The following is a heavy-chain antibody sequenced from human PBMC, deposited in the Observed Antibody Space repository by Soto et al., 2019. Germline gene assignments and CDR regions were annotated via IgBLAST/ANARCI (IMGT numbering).Heavy chain of an antibody. J-gene: IGHJ6*02. V-gene: IGHV3-21*01. CDR1: GFTFSSYG. CDR3: ARGTTGYNYGSTGMDV. Sequence: EVQLVESGGGLVKPGGSLRLYCAASGFTFSSYGMHWVRQAPGKGLGWVSSISSDGYIYYADSVRGRFTISRDNAKNSLHLQMNSLRAVDTAVYYCARGTTGYNYGSTGMDVWGQGTTVTVSS. CDR2: ISSDGYI. D-gene: IGHD5-18*01.